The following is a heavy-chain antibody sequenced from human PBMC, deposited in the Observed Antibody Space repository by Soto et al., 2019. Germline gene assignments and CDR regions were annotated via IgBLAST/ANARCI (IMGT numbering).Heavy chain of an antibody. V-gene: IGHV2-5*02. J-gene: IGHJ5*02. Sequence: QITLEESGPTLVKPTQTLTLTCTFSGFSLRTPGVGVGWIRQPPGKALEWLALIYWDDNKRYSPSLKSRLTITKDISTNQVVLTMTNMDPVDTATYSCARNVIITTAMPGTNWFDPWGQGTLVTVS. D-gene: IGHD2-2*01. CDR3: ARNVIITTAMPGTNWFDP. CDR2: IYWDDNK. CDR1: GFSLRTPGVG.